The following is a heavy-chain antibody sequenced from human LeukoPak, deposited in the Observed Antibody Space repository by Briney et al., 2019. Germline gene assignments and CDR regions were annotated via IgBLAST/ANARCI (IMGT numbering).Heavy chain of an antibody. CDR2: TRDKARGYRT. CDR3: ARDGQEGDNSAFDI. J-gene: IGHJ3*02. D-gene: IGHD3-22*01. Sequence: GSLRLSCAASGFTFSSYAMSWVRQAPGKGLEWVGRTRDKARGYRTEYAASVKDRFTISRDDSKTLVYLQMNSLKIEDTAVYYCARDGQEGDNSAFDIRGQGTVVTVYS. CDR1: GFTFSSYA. V-gene: IGHV3-72*01.